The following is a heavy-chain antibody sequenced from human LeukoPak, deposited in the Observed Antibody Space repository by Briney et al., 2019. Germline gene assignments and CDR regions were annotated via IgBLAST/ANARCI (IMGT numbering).Heavy chain of an antibody. V-gene: IGHV4-59*01. CDR2: IYYSGST. CDR3: ARSGTKTNGFDY. J-gene: IGHJ4*02. Sequence: PSETLSLTCSVSGVSISTYYWSWVRQPPGKGLEWVGYIYYSGSTNYSPSLQSRVSISVDTSRNQFSLRLSSVTAADAAMYYCARSGTKTNGFDYWGQGTLVTVSS. CDR1: GVSISTYY. D-gene: IGHD2-8*01.